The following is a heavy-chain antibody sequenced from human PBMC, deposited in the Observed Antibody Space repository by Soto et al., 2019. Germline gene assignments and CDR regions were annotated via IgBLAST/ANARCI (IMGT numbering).Heavy chain of an antibody. J-gene: IGHJ3*02. CDR3: AGGYCSGGSCYVGAFDI. CDR1: GGSISSYY. CDR2: IYYSGST. D-gene: IGHD2-15*01. V-gene: IGHV4-59*08. Sequence: SETLSLTCTVSGGSISSYYWSWIRQPPGKGLEWIGYIYYSGSTNYNPSLKSRVTISVDTSKNQFSLKLSSVTAADTAVYYCAGGYCSGGSCYVGAFDIWGQGTMVTVSS.